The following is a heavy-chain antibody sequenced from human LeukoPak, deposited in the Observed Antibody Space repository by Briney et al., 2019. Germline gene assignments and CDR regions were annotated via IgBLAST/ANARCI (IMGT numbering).Heavy chain of an antibody. CDR1: GFTFSSYS. V-gene: IGHV3-48*04. D-gene: IGHD2-15*01. J-gene: IGHJ6*03. CDR2: ISSSGSTI. CDR3: ARVEGYCSGGSCSYMDV. Sequence: GGSLRLSCAASGFTFSSYSMNWVRQAPGKGLEWVSYISSSGSTIYYAGSVKGRFTISRDNAKNSLYLQMNSLRAEDTAVYYCARVEGYCSGGSCSYMDVWGKGATVTVSS.